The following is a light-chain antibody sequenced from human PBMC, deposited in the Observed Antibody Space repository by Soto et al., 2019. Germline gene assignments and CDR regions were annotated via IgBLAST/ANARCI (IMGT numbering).Light chain of an antibody. CDR3: QQYGSSPPTWT. J-gene: IGKJ1*01. CDR1: QSLDSN. Sequence: EIVVTQSPATLSVSPGERATLSCRASQSLDSNLAWYQQKPGLAPRLLIYDASSRATGIPDRFSGSGSGTDFTLTISRLEPEDFAVYYCQQYGSSPPTWTFGQGTKVDIK. V-gene: IGKV3D-20*01. CDR2: DAS.